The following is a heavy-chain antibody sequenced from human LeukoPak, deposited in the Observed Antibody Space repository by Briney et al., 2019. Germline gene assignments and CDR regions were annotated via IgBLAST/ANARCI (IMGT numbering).Heavy chain of an antibody. V-gene: IGHV3-23*01. CDR1: GFTFSSYW. J-gene: IGHJ4*02. D-gene: IGHD2-2*01. Sequence: GGSLRLSCAASGFTFSSYWMSRVRQAPGEGLDWVSAISGGGGVTFYADSVKGRFTISRDNSKNTLYLQMDSLRAEDTAKYYCAKAHCGTTTCSRAEWWGQGTLVTVSS. CDR2: ISGGGGVT. CDR3: AKAHCGTTTCSRAEW.